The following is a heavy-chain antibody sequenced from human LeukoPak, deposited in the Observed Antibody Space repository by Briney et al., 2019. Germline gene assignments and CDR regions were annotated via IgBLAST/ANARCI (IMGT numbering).Heavy chain of an antibody. V-gene: IGHV3-11*01. CDR1: GFTFSSYW. D-gene: IGHD6-13*01. Sequence: GGSLRLSCVASGFTFSSYWMTWVRQAPGKGLEWVSYISSSGSTIYYADSVKGRFTISRDNAKNSLYLQMNSLRAEDTAVYYCASTYSSSWTRDLIYFQHWGQGTLVTVSS. J-gene: IGHJ1*01. CDR3: ASTYSSSWTRDLIYFQH. CDR2: ISSSGSTI.